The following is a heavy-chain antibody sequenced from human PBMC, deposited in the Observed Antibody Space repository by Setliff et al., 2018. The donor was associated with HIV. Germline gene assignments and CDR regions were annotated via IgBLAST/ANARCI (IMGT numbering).Heavy chain of an antibody. CDR2: VFYTGFA. CDR1: GDSIRGYY. CDR3: ARQMPIPGIAITPVDY. V-gene: IGHV4-59*08. J-gene: IGHJ4*02. D-gene: IGHD5-12*01. Sequence: SETLSLTCTVSGDSIRGYYWSWIRQPPGKGLEWMGYVFYTGFAAYNPSLKSRLTISVDTSKSQFSLTLTSVTAADTAVYYCARQMPIPGIAITPVDYWGQGAPVTVSS.